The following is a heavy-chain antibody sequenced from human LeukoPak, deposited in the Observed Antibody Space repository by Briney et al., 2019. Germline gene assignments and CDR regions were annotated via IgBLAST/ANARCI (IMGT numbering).Heavy chain of an antibody. Sequence: SETLSLTCTVSGGSISSDYWSWIRQPPGKGLEWIGYIHYSGSTNYNPSLKSRVTISVDTSKNQFSLKLSSVTAADTAVYYCASARGYIYRYPSDYWGQGTLVTVSS. D-gene: IGHD5-18*01. CDR1: GGSISSDY. CDR3: ASARGYIYRYPSDY. CDR2: IHYSGST. V-gene: IGHV4-59*01. J-gene: IGHJ4*02.